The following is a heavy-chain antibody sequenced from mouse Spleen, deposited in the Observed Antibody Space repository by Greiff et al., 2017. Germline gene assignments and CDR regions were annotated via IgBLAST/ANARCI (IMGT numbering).Heavy chain of an antibody. CDR2: INSNGGST. CDR1: GFTFSSYA. J-gene: IGHJ3*01. D-gene: IGHD2-5*01. V-gene: IGHV5-6-2*01. CDR3: ARQDSKGFAY. Sequence: EVKVVESGGGLVKPGGSLKLSCAASGFTFSSYAMSWVRQTPEKRLEWVAAINSNGGSTYYPDTVKDRFTISRDNAKNTLYLQMSSLRSEDTALYYCARQDSKGFAYWGQGTLVTVSA.